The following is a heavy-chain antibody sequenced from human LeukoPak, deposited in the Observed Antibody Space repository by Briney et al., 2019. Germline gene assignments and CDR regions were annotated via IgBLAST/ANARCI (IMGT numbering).Heavy chain of an antibody. V-gene: IGHV4-34*01. CDR1: GGSFSGYY. CDR2: INHSGST. Sequence: KPSETLSLTCAVYGGSFSGYYWSWIRQPPGKGLEWIGQINHSGSTNYNPSLKSRVTISVDTSKNQFSLKLSSVTAADTAVYYCARDGGTTVTYFDYWGQGTLVTVSS. CDR3: ARDGGTTVTYFDY. D-gene: IGHD4-11*01. J-gene: IGHJ4*02.